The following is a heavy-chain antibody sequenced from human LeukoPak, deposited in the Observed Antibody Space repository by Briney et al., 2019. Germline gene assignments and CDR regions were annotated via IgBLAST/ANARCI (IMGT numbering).Heavy chain of an antibody. J-gene: IGHJ6*02. D-gene: IGHD5-18*01. CDR3: ARDAVDTANAV. CDR2: INSDGSIT. CDR1: GFTFTTYW. Sequence: GGSLRLSCAASGFTFTTYWMHWVRQAPGEGLVWVSHINSDGSITSYADSVQGRFTISRDNAKNTLYLQMNSLRAEDTAVYYCARDAVDTANAVWGQGTTVTVSS. V-gene: IGHV3-74*01.